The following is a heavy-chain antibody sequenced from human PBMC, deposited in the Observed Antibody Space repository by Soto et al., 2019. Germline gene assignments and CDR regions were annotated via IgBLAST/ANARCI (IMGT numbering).Heavy chain of an antibody. D-gene: IGHD3-3*01. Sequence: SETLSLNCAVYGGSFSGYYWSWIRQPPGKGLEWIGEINHSGSTNYNPSLNSRVTISVDTSKNQFSLKLSSVTAADTAVYYCARDLRFLEWLLSYGLDYWGQGTLVTVSS. CDR3: ARDLRFLEWLLSYGLDY. V-gene: IGHV4-34*01. CDR1: GGSFSGYY. CDR2: INHSGST. J-gene: IGHJ4*02.